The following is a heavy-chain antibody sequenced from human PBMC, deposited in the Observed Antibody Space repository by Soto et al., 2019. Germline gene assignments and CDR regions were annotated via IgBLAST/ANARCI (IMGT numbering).Heavy chain of an antibody. CDR1: GYTLTGYY. CDR3: ARSVAGRGVHCCYGMDV. CDR2: INPNSGGT. Sequence: QVQLVQSGAEVKKPGASVKVSCKASGYTLTGYYMHWVRQAPGQGLEWMGWINPNSGGTNYAQKFQGWVTMTRDTSTSTAYMELSRLRSDDTAVYYCARSVAGRGVHCCYGMDVWGQGTTVTVSS. V-gene: IGHV1-2*04. J-gene: IGHJ6*02. D-gene: IGHD6-19*01.